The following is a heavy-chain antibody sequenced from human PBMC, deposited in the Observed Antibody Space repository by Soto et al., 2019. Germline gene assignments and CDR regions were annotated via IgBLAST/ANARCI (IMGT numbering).Heavy chain of an antibody. CDR1: GFTFSSYS. Sequence: GGSLSLSCAASGFTFSSYSMHWVRQAPGKGLEWVAVISYDGSNKYYADAVKGRFTISRDNSKNPLYLQMNSLRAEDTAVYYCARGAGITVAATSFDYWGHGTLVTVSS. CDR3: ARGAGITVAATSFDY. D-gene: IGHD6-19*01. V-gene: IGHV3-30-3*01. J-gene: IGHJ4*01. CDR2: ISYDGSNK.